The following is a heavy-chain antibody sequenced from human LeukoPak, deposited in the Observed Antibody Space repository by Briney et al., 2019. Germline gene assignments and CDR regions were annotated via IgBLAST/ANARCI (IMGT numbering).Heavy chain of an antibody. D-gene: IGHD6-6*01. CDR2: IYYSGST. CDR3: ARQRGSSWDYYYYYYMDV. V-gene: IGHV4-39*01. Sequence: SETLSLTCTVSGGSISSSSYYWGWIRQPPGKGLEWIGSIYYSGSTYYNPSLKSRDTISVDTSKNQFSLKLSSVTAADTAVYYCARQRGSSWDYYYYYYMDVWGKGTTVTVSS. J-gene: IGHJ6*03. CDR1: GGSISSSSYY.